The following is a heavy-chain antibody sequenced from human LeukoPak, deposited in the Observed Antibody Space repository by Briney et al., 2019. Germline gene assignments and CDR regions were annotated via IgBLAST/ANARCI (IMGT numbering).Heavy chain of an antibody. CDR2: ISYDGSNK. CDR3: AREGDYVWGSYRPRSFFDY. Sequence: GGSLRLSCAASGFTFSSYGMHWVRQAPGKGLEWVAVISYDGSNKYYADSVKGRFTISRDNSKNTLYLQMNSLRAEDTAVYYCAREGDYVWGSYRPRSFFDYWGQGTLVTVSS. CDR1: GFTFSSYG. D-gene: IGHD3-16*02. V-gene: IGHV3-30*03. J-gene: IGHJ4*02.